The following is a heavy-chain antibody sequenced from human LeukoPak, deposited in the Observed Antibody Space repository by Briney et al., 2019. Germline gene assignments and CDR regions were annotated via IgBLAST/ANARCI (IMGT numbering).Heavy chain of an antibody. CDR3: ARDPYGSGNYYFDY. CDR1: GYTFTSYG. CDR2: ISAYDGNT. Sequence: ASVKVSCKASGYTFTSYGISWVRQAPGQGLEWVGWISAYDGNTNYAQNFQGRVTMTRNTSISTAYMELSRLRSDDTAVYYCARDPYGSGNYYFDYWGQGTLVPVSS. J-gene: IGHJ4*02. D-gene: IGHD3-10*01. V-gene: IGHV1-18*01.